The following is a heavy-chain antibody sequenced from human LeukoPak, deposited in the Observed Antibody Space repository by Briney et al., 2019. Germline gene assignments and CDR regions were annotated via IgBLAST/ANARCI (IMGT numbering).Heavy chain of an antibody. CDR2: IYYSGGT. CDR3: ARAMQWLDEYAFDI. V-gene: IGHV4-59*01. D-gene: IGHD6-19*01. CDR1: GGSISSYY. Sequence: SGTLSLTCPVSGGSISSYYWSWIRPPPGKGLEWIGYIYYSGGTNYNPSLKSRVTISVDTSKNQFSLKLSSVTAADTAVYYCARAMQWLDEYAFDIWGQGTMVTVSS. J-gene: IGHJ3*02.